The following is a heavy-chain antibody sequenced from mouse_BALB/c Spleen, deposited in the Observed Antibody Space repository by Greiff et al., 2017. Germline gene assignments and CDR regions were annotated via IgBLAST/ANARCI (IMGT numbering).Heavy chain of an antibody. Sequence: VQLKQSGPELVKPGASVKISCKASGYTFTDYNMHWVKQSHGKSLEWIGYIYPYNGGTGYNQKFKSKATLTVDNSSSTAYMELRSLTSEDSAVYYCARGYGSRGYWYFDVWGAGTTVTVSS. CDR2: IYPYNGGT. CDR3: ARGYGSRGYWYFDV. CDR1: GYTFTDYN. D-gene: IGHD1-1*01. J-gene: IGHJ1*01. V-gene: IGHV1S29*02.